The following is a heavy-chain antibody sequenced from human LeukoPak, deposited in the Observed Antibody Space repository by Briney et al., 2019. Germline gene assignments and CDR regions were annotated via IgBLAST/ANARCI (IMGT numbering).Heavy chain of an antibody. CDR1: GYTFTSYG. CDR2: ISAYNGNT. V-gene: IGHV1-18*01. D-gene: IGHD6-19*01. J-gene: IGHJ3*02. CDR3: ARDPGSGWSPHAFDI. Sequence: ASVKVSCKASGYTFTSYGISWVRQAPGQGLEWMGWISAYNGNTNCAQKLQGRVTMTTDTSTSTAYMELRSLRSDDTAVYYCARDPGSGWSPHAFDIWGQGTMVTVSS.